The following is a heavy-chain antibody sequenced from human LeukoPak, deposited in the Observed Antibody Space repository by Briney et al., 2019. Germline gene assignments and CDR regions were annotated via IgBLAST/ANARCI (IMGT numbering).Heavy chain of an antibody. Sequence: GGSLRLSCAASGFTFSSYSMNWVRQAPGKGLEWVSSISSSSSYIYYADSVKGRFTISRDKAKNSLYLQMTSLRAEDTAVYYCARDESSGYPGAFDSWGQGTMVTVSS. J-gene: IGHJ3*02. V-gene: IGHV3-21*01. CDR2: ISSSSSYI. D-gene: IGHD3-22*01. CDR3: ARDESSGYPGAFDS. CDR1: GFTFSSYS.